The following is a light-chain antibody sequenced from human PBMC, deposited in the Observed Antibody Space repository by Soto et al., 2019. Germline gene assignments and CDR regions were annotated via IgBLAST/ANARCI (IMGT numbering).Light chain of an antibody. CDR3: QQYGRSPLVT. Sequence: EIVLTQSPGTLSLSPGERATLSCRASQSVSSSYLAWYQQKPGQAPRLLISGASSRATGIPDRFSGSGSGTDFTLTISRLEPEDFAMYYCQQYGRSPLVTFGQGTRLEIK. V-gene: IGKV3-20*01. CDR1: QSVSSSY. CDR2: GAS. J-gene: IGKJ5*01.